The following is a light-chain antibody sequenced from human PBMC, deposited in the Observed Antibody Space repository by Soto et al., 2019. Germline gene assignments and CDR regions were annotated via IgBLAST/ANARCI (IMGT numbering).Light chain of an antibody. CDR1: QSISNY. J-gene: IGKJ1*01. CDR3: QQTYSMPWT. Sequence: DIQMTQSPSSLSASVGDRVTITCRASQSISNYLNWYQQKPGKAPNLLIYGASSLQSGVPSRFSGSASGTDFTLTISSLQHEDSETYYCQQTYSMPWTLGQGTKVDIK. CDR2: GAS. V-gene: IGKV1-39*01.